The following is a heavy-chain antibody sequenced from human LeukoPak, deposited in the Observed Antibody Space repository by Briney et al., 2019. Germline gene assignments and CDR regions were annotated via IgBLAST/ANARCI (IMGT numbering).Heavy chain of an antibody. D-gene: IGHD3-16*01. CDR1: GFTFSSYS. V-gene: IGHV3-48*01. J-gene: IGHJ6*02. CDR2: ITTSSDTI. CDR3: ARVQSMGGMDV. Sequence: GGSLRLSCAASGFTFSSYSMNWVRQAPGKGLEWVSYITTSSDTIYYADSVKGRFTISRDNAKNSLYLQMNSLRAEDTAVYYCARVQSMGGMDVWGQGTTVTVSS.